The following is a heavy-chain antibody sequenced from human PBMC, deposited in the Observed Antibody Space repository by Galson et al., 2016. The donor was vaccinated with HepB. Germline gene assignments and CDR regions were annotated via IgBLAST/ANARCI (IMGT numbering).Heavy chain of an antibody. Sequence: SLRLSCAASGVSVNYNYMSWVRQAPGKGLEWVSVMYTDGSAYYADSVKGRFIISRDNSKNTLYLHMNSLGAEDTATYYCAREMAASGSGPFDYRGQGILGSVSS. CDR2: MYTDGSA. CDR3: AREMAASGSGPFDY. CDR1: GVSVNYNY. J-gene: IGHJ4*02. D-gene: IGHD3-10*01. V-gene: IGHV3-53*01.